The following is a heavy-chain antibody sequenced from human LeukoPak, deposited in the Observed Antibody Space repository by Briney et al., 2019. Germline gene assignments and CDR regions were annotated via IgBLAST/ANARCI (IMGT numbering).Heavy chain of an antibody. V-gene: IGHV4-31*03. J-gene: IGHJ3*02. CDR2: IYYSGST. D-gene: IGHD3-22*01. Sequence: SQTLSLTCTVSGGSISSGGYSRSWIRQHPGKGLEWIGYIYYSGSTYYIPSLKSRVTISVDTSKNQFSLKLSSVTAADTAVYYCARDTDSSGYAFDIWGQGTMVTVSS. CDR1: GGSISSGGYS. CDR3: ARDTDSSGYAFDI.